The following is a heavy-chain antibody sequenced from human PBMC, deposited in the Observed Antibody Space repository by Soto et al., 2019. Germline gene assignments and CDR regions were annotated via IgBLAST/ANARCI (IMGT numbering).Heavy chain of an antibody. CDR3: AKALLWFGELLPPGY. CDR1: GFTFSSYG. J-gene: IGHJ4*02. CDR2: ISYDGSNK. Sequence: QVQLVESGGGVVQPGRSLRLSCAASGFTFSSYGMHWVRQAPGKGLEWVAVISYDGSNKYYADSVKGRFTISRDNSKNALYLQMNSLRAEDTAVYYCAKALLWFGELLPPGYWGQGPLVTVSS. D-gene: IGHD3-10*01. V-gene: IGHV3-30*18.